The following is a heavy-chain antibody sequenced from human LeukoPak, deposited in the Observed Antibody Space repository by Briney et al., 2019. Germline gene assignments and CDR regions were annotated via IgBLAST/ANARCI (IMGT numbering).Heavy chain of an antibody. D-gene: IGHD6-19*01. CDR3: VKSYGSSGWFPLLYYFDY. CDR2: FSSNGGSA. CDR1: GFTFSSYA. Sequence: GGSLRLSCSASGFTFSSYAMHWVRKAPGKGLEYVSAFSSNGGSAYYADSVKGRFTISRDNSKNTLYLQMRSLRAEDTAVYYCVKSYGSSGWFPLLYYFDYWGQGTLVTVSS. V-gene: IGHV3-64D*06. J-gene: IGHJ4*02.